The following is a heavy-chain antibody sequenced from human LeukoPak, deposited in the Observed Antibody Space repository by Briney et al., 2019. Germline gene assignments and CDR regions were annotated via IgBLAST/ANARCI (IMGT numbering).Heavy chain of an antibody. V-gene: IGHV1-69*04. CDR3: ARVEADIGGDV. Sequence: SVKVSCKASGGTFSSSAISWVRQAPGQGLEWMGRIIPILGIANYAQKFQGRVTITADKSTSTAYMELSSLRSEDTAVYYCARVEADIGGDVWGQGTTVTVSS. CDR1: GGTFSSSA. CDR2: IIPILGIA. J-gene: IGHJ6*02.